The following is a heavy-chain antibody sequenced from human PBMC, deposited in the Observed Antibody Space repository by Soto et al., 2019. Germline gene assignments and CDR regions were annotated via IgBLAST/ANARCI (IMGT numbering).Heavy chain of an antibody. CDR1: GFTFSSYW. Sequence: EVQLVESGGGLVQPGGSLRLSCAASGFTFSSYWMHWVRQAPGKGLVWVSRINSDGGSGTSYAGSVKGRFTISRDNAKKTLCLQMSSLRVEDTAVYYCARGATDGTFPWLDTWGQGTLVTVSS. V-gene: IGHV3-74*01. CDR3: ARGATDGTFPWLDT. CDR2: INSDGGSGT. J-gene: IGHJ5*02.